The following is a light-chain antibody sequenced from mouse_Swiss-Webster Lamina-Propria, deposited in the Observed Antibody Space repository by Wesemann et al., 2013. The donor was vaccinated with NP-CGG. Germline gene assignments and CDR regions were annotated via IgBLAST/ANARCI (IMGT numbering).Light chain of an antibody. CDR3: HQYLSSFT. V-gene: IGKV8-27*01. CDR1: QSLLNSGNQKNY. Sequence: IVMTQSPSSLTVTAGEKVTMSCKSSQSLLNSGNQKNYLAWYQQKAGQSPKLLIYWASTRESGVPDRFTGSGSGTDFTLTISSVQAEDLAVYYCHQYLSSFTFGSGTKLEIK. J-gene: IGKJ4*01. CDR2: WAS.